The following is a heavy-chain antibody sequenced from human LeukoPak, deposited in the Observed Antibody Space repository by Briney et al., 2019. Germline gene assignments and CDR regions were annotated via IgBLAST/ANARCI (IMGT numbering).Heavy chain of an antibody. CDR1: GFSLSSTGVA. Sequence: SGPTLVKPTRTLTLTCTFSGFSLSSTGVAVVWIRQPLGKALEWLAVHYWNNDKSYSPSLQKRLTITNDTSKNQVVLTMTDMDPVATATYFCAHKGRGSGSYTMWGQGTLVTVSS. D-gene: IGHD3-10*01. CDR3: AHKGRGSGSYTM. J-gene: IGHJ4*02. V-gene: IGHV2-5*01. CDR2: HYWNNDK.